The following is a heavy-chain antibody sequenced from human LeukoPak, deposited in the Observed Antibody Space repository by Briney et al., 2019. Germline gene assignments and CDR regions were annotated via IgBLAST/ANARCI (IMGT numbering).Heavy chain of an antibody. CDR2: IGDSGAST. CDR3: AKGPQLGVRFADY. Sequence: GGSLRLSCAASGFTFSSYAMNWVRQTPGKGLEWVSSIGDSGASTYYADSVKGRFTISRDNSKNTLYLQMNSLRVEDTAVYYCAKGPQLGVRFADYWGQGTLVTVSS. CDR1: GFTFSSYA. D-gene: IGHD3-3*01. J-gene: IGHJ4*02. V-gene: IGHV3-23*01.